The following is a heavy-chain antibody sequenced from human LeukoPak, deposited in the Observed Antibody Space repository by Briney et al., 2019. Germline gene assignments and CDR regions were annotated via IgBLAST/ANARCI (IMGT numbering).Heavy chain of an antibody. Sequence: PSETLSLTCTVSGGSVSSSSYYWVWIRQPPGKGLEWIGSIYYSGITYYNPSLKSRVTISVDTFKNQFSLKLSSVTAADTAVYYCARALGERRYYYDSSGSANWFDPWGQGTLVTVSS. CDR3: ARALGERRYYYDSSGSANWFDP. CDR2: IYYSGIT. V-gene: IGHV4-39*07. J-gene: IGHJ5*02. CDR1: GGSVSSSSYY. D-gene: IGHD3-22*01.